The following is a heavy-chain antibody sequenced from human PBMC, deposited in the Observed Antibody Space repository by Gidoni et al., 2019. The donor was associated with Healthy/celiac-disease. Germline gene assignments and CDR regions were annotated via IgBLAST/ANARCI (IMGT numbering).Heavy chain of an antibody. CDR3: AKEFESEEWLVQY. D-gene: IGHD6-19*01. Sequence: VSAISGSGGSTYYADSVKGRFTISRDNSKNTLYLQMNSLRAEDTAVYYCAKEFESEEWLVQYWGQGTLVTVSS. V-gene: IGHV3-23*01. CDR2: ISGSGGST. J-gene: IGHJ4*02.